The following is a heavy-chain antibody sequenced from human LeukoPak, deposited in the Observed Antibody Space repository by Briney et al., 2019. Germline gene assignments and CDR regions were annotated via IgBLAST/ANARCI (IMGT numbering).Heavy chain of an antibody. CDR2: INHSGST. J-gene: IGHJ5*02. CDR1: GGSFSGYY. Sequence: KPSEILSLTCAVYGGSFSGYYWSWIRQPPGKGLEWIGEINHSGSTNYNPSLKSRVTISVDTSKNQFSLKLSSVTAADTAVYYCARGGYSGYDFWFDPWGQGTLVTVSS. D-gene: IGHD5-12*01. CDR3: ARGGYSGYDFWFDP. V-gene: IGHV4-34*01.